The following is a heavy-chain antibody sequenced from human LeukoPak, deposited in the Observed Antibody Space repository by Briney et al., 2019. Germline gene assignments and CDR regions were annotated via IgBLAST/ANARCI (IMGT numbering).Heavy chain of an antibody. CDR1: GGTFSSYT. Sequence: ASVKVSCKASGGTFSSYTISWVRQAPGQGLEWMGRIIPIFGTANYAQKFQGRVTITTDESTSTAYMELSSLRSEDTAVYYCGSHSSSWYNAFDIWGQGTIVTVSS. CDR2: IIPIFGTA. D-gene: IGHD6-13*01. V-gene: IGHV1-69*05. CDR3: GSHSSSWYNAFDI. J-gene: IGHJ3*02.